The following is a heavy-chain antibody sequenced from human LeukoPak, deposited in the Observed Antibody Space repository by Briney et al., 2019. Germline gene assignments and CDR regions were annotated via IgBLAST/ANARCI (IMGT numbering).Heavy chain of an antibody. CDR3: ARARDYYGSGSYYNFDY. CDR2: ISSSSSYI. V-gene: IGHV3-21*01. CDR1: GFIFSSYS. Sequence: GGSLRLSCAVSGFIFSSYSMNWVRQAPGKGLEWVSSISSSSSYIYYADSVKGRFTISRDNAKNSLYLQMNSLRAEDTAVYYCARARDYYGSGSYYNFDYWGQGTLVIVSS. D-gene: IGHD3-10*01. J-gene: IGHJ4*02.